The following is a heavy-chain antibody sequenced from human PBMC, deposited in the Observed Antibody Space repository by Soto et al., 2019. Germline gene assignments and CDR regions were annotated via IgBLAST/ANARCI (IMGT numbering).Heavy chain of an antibody. D-gene: IGHD1-26*01. Sequence: EVQLLESGGGLVQPGGSLRLSCAASGFTFSSYAMSWVRQAPGKGLEWVSAISGSGGSTYYADSVKGRFTISRDNSKNTLYLQMNSLRAEDTAVYYYAKDSKLGLIVGATMVFDYWGQGTLVTVSS. J-gene: IGHJ4*02. CDR3: AKDSKLGLIVGATMVFDY. V-gene: IGHV3-23*01. CDR1: GFTFSSYA. CDR2: ISGSGGST.